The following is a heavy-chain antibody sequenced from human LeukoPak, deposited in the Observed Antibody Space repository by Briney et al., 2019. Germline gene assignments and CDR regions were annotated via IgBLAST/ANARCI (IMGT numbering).Heavy chain of an antibody. Sequence: GGSLRLSCAASGFTFSSYWMSWVRQAPGKGLEWVANIKQDGSEKYYVDSVKGRFTISRDNAKNSLYLQMNGLRAEDTAVYYCARDIVATIRNYDYWGQGTLVTVSS. J-gene: IGHJ4*02. CDR2: IKQDGSEK. CDR1: GFTFSSYW. CDR3: ARDIVATIRNYDY. V-gene: IGHV3-7*01. D-gene: IGHD5-12*01.